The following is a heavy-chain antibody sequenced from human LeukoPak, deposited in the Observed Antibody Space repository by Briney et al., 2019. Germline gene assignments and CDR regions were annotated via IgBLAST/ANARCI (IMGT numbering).Heavy chain of an antibody. J-gene: IGHJ4*02. V-gene: IGHV3-9*01. CDR3: AKSQIPRITMIVVAADY. CDR2: ISWNSGSI. D-gene: IGHD3-22*01. CDR1: GFTFDDYA. Sequence: PGGSLRLSCAASGFTFDDYAMHWVRQAPGKGLEWVSGISWNSGSIGYADSVKGRFTISRDNAKNSLYLQMNSLRAEDTALYYCAKSQIPRITMIVVAADYWGQGTLVTVSS.